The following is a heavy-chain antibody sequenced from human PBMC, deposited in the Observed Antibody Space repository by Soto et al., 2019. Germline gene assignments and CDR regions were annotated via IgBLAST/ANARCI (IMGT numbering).Heavy chain of an antibody. V-gene: IGHV3-72*01. CDR1: GFTFSDHY. J-gene: IGHJ4*02. Sequence: PGGSLRHSCAASGFTFSDHYMDWVRQAPGKGLEWVGRTRNKANSHTTEYAASVKGRFTISRDDSKNSLYLQMNSLKVEDTAVYYCARATTVTDYWGQGALVTVSS. CDR3: ARATTVTDY. CDR2: TRNKANSHTT. D-gene: IGHD4-17*01.